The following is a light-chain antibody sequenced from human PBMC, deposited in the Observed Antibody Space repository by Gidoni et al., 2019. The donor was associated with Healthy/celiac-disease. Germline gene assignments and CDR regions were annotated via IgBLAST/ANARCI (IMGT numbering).Light chain of an antibody. V-gene: IGLV3-1*01. CDR1: KLGDKY. CDR3: QAWDSSAVV. CDR2: QDS. Sequence: SYALTQPPSVSVSPVQTASITCSGDKLGDKYACWYQQKPGQSPVLVIYQDSKRPSGIPERFSGSNSGNTATLTISGTQAMDEADYYCQAWDSSAVVFGGGTKLTVL. J-gene: IGLJ2*01.